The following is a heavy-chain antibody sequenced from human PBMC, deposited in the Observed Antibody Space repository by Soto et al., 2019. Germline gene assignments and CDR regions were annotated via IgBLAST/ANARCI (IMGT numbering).Heavy chain of an antibody. J-gene: IGHJ4*02. CDR3: ARGDACSGASCYDPGPGFFDY. D-gene: IGHD2-15*01. V-gene: IGHV1-18*01. Sequence: QVQLVQSGAEVKKPGASVKVSCKASGYTFTSYGISWVRQAPGQGLAWMGWISAYNGNTNYAQKLQGRVTMTTDTSTSTAYMELRSLRSDDTAVYYCARGDACSGASCYDPGPGFFDYWGQGTLVTVSS. CDR2: ISAYNGNT. CDR1: GYTFTSYG.